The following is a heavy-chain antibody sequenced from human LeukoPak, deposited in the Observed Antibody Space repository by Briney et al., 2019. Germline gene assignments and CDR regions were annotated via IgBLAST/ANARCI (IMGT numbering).Heavy chain of an antibody. CDR2: INPNSGGT. J-gene: IGHJ4*02. CDR1: GYTFTGYY. V-gene: IGHV1-2*02. Sequence: GASVKVSCKASGYTFTGYYMHWVRQAPGRGLEWMGWINPNSGGTNYAQKFQGRVTMTRDTSISTAYMELSRLRSDDTAVYYCARDMGWELLGYFDYWGQGTLVTVSS. CDR3: ARDMGWELLGYFDY. D-gene: IGHD1-26*01.